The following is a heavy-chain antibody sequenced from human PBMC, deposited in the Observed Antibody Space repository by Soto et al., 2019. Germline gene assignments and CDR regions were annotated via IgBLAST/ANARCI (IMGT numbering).Heavy chain of an antibody. CDR3: AGYYDSSGYREDAFDI. D-gene: IGHD3-22*01. CDR2: IYYSGST. Sequence: QVQLQESGPGLVKPSQTLSLTCTVSGGSISSGGYYWSWIRQHPGKGLEWIGYIYYSGSTYYNPSRKSGVTIPVDRSKKQFAPKLSSVTAADTAVYYCAGYYDSSGYREDAFDIWGQGTMVTVSS. CDR1: GGSISSGGYY. V-gene: IGHV4-31*03. J-gene: IGHJ3*02.